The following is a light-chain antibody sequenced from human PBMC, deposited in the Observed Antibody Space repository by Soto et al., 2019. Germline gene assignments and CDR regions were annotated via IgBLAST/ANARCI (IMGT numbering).Light chain of an antibody. CDR3: QQYNSDSRT. V-gene: IGKV1-5*01. CDR1: QSISTW. Sequence: DIQMTQSPSTLSASVEDRVTITCRASQSISTWLAWYQQKPGNAPKLLIFDASNLESGVPSRFSGSGSGTEFTLTIDSLQPDDFATYYCQQYNSDSRTFGQGTELDIK. CDR2: DAS. J-gene: IGKJ1*01.